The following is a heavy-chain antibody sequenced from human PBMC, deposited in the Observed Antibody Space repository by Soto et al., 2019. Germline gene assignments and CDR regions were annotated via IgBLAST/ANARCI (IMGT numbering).Heavy chain of an antibody. CDR3: GRASSGYGFDAFDM. CDR2: MNPNSGNT. V-gene: IGHV1-8*01. D-gene: IGHD5-12*01. J-gene: IGHJ3*02. Sequence: ASVKVSCKASGYTFTSYNVNWARQATGQGLEWMGWMNPNSGNTGYAQKFQGRVTLTRNTSISTAYMEVSSLRSEDTAVYYCGRASSGYGFDAFDMWGQGTMVTVSS. CDR1: GYTFTSYN.